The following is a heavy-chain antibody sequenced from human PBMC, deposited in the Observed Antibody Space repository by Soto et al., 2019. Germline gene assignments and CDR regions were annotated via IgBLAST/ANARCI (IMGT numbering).Heavy chain of an antibody. CDR3: AKISPPGNQLLAEFDY. CDR2: ISYDGSNK. D-gene: IGHD2-2*01. CDR1: GFTFSSYG. Sequence: PGGSLRLSCAASGFTFSSYGMHWVRQAPGKGLEWVAVISYDGSNKYYADSVKGRFTISRDNSKNTLYLQMNSLRAEDTAVYYCAKISPPGNQLLAEFDYWGQGT. J-gene: IGHJ4*02. V-gene: IGHV3-30*18.